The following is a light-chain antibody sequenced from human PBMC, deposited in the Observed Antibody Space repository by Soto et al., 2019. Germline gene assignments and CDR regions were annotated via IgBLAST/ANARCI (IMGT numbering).Light chain of an antibody. Sequence: EIVMTHSPATLSVSPGERATLSCRASQSAYTNLAWYQQRPGQAPRLLISGASTRATGIPARFSGSGSGTELTLTISSLQSEDFALYYCQQYHGWPSTVGGGAKVDI. CDR3: QQYHGWPST. CDR2: GAS. J-gene: IGKJ4*01. CDR1: QSAYTN. V-gene: IGKV3-15*01.